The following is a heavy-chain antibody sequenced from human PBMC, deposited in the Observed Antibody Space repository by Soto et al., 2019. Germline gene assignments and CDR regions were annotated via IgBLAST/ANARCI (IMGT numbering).Heavy chain of an antibody. CDR2: INAGNGNT. J-gene: IGHJ6*03. Sequence: ASVKVSCKASGYTFTSYAMHWVRQAPGQRLEWIGWINAGNGNTKYSQKFPGRVTITRETCASTAYMELSSLRSEDTAVYYCAREVGIAAAGTGYYYSYMDVWGKGTTVTVSS. CDR1: GYTFTSYA. V-gene: IGHV1-3*01. CDR3: AREVGIAAAGTGYYYSYMDV. D-gene: IGHD6-13*01.